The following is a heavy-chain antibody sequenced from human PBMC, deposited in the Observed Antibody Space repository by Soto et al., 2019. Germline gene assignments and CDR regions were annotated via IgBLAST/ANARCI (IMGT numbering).Heavy chain of an antibody. V-gene: IGHV4-31*03. Sequence: SETLSLTCTVSGGSISSGDYYWSWIRQHPGKGLEWIGYIYYSGSTYYNPSLKSRVTIPVDTSKNQFSLKLSSVTAADTAVYYCARGGIAAAAPPDYWGQGTLVTVSS. CDR3: ARGGIAAAAPPDY. CDR2: IYYSGST. D-gene: IGHD6-13*01. CDR1: GGSISSGDYY. J-gene: IGHJ4*02.